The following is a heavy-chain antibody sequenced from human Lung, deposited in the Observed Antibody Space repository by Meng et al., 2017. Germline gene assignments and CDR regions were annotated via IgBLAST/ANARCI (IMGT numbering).Heavy chain of an antibody. CDR1: GFTFSSYS. V-gene: IGHV3-21*01. J-gene: IGHJ4*02. CDR3: ARERGTSDY. CDR2: ISSSSSYI. Sequence: GQLVESGGCLVHPGGSLRLSRAASGFTFSSYSMNWVRQAPGKGLEWVSSISSSSSYIYYADSVKGRFTISRDNAKNSLYLQMNSLRAEDTAVYYCARERGTSDYWGQGTLVTVSS. D-gene: IGHD1-7*01.